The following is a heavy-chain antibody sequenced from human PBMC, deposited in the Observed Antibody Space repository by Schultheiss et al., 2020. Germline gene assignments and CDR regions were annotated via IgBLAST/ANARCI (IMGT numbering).Heavy chain of an antibody. CDR1: GFTFDDYA. Sequence: GGSLRLSCAASGFTFDDYAMHWVRQLPGKGLEWVSDISGGGGSTYHADSVKGRFTISRDNSKNTLYLQMNSLRAEDTAVYYCASLRPTVTIKGFDPWGQGTLVTVSS. J-gene: IGHJ5*02. CDR2: ISGGGGST. CDR3: ASLRPTVTIKGFDP. D-gene: IGHD4-17*01. V-gene: IGHV3-23*01.